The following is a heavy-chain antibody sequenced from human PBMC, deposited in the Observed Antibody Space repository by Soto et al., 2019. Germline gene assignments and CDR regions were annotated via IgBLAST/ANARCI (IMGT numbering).Heavy chain of an antibody. CDR1: GFTFSSYW. D-gene: IGHD3-10*01. J-gene: IGHJ4*02. CDR3: ANMGSGNPY. CDR2: INRDGSST. V-gene: IGHV3-74*01. Sequence: GGSLRLSCAASGFTFSSYWMHWVRQDSGKGLVWVSCINRDGSSTSYADSVKGRSTISRDNAKNTLYLQMNSLRAEDTAVYYCANMGSGNPYWGQGTLVTVSS.